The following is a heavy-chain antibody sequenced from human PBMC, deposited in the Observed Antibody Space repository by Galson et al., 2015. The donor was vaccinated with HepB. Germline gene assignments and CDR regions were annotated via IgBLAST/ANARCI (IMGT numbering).Heavy chain of an antibody. CDR1: GYSFTNYW. J-gene: IGHJ4*02. CDR3: AQWLDAFDY. D-gene: IGHD6-19*01. Sequence: QSGAEVTKPGESLRISCTGSGYSFTNYWIGWVRQMPGKGLEWMGKIDPSDSYAKYSPSFQGHVTISLDKSISTAYLQWSSLKASDTAMYYCAQWLDAFDYWGQGTLVTVSS. V-gene: IGHV5-10-1*01. CDR2: IDPSDSYA.